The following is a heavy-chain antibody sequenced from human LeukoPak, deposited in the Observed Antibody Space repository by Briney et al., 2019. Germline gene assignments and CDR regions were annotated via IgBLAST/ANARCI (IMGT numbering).Heavy chain of an antibody. J-gene: IGHJ4*02. CDR3: ARGTQPTDY. D-gene: IGHD1-14*01. CDR2: ISGSVGIT. Sequence: GGSLRLSCAASGFTFSHYAMTWGRQTPEKGLQWVSAISGSVGITFYADSAKGRFTISRDNSQNTLYLQMNSLRVEDTAVYYCARGTQPTDYWGQGTLVTVSS. V-gene: IGHV3-23*01. CDR1: GFTFSHYA.